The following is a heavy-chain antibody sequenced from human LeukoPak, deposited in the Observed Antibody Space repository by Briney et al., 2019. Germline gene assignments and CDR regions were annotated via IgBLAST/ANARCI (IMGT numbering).Heavy chain of an antibody. CDR2: IWYDGSNE. D-gene: IGHD2-2*01. J-gene: IGHJ4*02. V-gene: IGHV3-33*01. CDR3: ARGSSTSSV. Sequence: GGSLRLSCAASGFTFSSYGMHWVRQAPGKGLEWVAVIWYDGSNEYYADSVKGRFTISRDNSKNTLYLQMNSLRAEDTAVYYCARGSSTSSVWGQGTLVTVSS. CDR1: GFTFSSYG.